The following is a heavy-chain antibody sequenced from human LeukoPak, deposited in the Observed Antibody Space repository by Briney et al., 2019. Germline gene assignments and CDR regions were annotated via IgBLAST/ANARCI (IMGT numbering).Heavy chain of an antibody. J-gene: IGHJ4*02. V-gene: IGHV4-38-2*02. Sequence: SETLSLTCTVSGYSISSGYYWGWIRQPPGKGLEWIGSIYHSGSTYYNPSLKSRVTISVDTSKNQFSLKLSSVTAADTAVYYCARSHQYYYGPDYWGQGTLVTVSS. CDR1: GYSISSGYY. CDR3: ARSHQYYYGPDY. D-gene: IGHD3-10*01. CDR2: IYHSGST.